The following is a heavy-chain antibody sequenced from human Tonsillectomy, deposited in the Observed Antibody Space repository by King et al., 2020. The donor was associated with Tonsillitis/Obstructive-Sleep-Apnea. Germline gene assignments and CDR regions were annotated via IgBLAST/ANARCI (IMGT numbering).Heavy chain of an antibody. CDR2: VSSSRSSI. Sequence: VQLVESGGDLVQPGGSLRLSCAASGFTFSSYSMNWVRQAPGGGLEWVSYVSSSRSSIYYADSVKGRFTISRDNAKNSLYLQMNSLRDDDTAVYYCARGGAAARRSSFDYWGQGTLVTVSS. V-gene: IGHV3-48*02. CDR3: ARGGAAARRSSFDY. D-gene: IGHD6-25*01. J-gene: IGHJ4*02. CDR1: GFTFSSYS.